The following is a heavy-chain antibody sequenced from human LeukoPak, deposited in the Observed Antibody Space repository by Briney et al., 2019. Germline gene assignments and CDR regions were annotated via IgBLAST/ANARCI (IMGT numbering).Heavy chain of an antibody. CDR1: GFTVSNKY. Sequence: GGSLRLSCKASGFTVSNKYMNWVRQAPGKGLEWVALIYSGGSTQYADSVKGRFTISRDNSRNTLYLQMSSLRVEDTAVYYCARDPPGIATSISGGWGQGSLVTVSS. J-gene: IGHJ4*02. CDR3: ARDPPGIATSISGG. V-gene: IGHV3-53*01. CDR2: IYSGGST. D-gene: IGHD1-14*01.